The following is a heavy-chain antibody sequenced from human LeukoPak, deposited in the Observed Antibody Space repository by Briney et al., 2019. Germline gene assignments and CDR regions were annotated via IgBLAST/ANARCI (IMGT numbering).Heavy chain of an antibody. J-gene: IGHJ5*02. CDR1: GFTFSGYS. Sequence: GGSLRLSCAASGFTFSGYSLNWVRQAPGKGLEWISYISSSGSNIDYADSVKGRFTISRDNGKNSLFLQMNSLRVEDTAVYYCARTAFDWSQVGGNWFDPWGQGTLVTVSS. V-gene: IGHV3-48*03. CDR3: ARTAFDWSQVGGNWFDP. D-gene: IGHD3-9*01. CDR2: ISSSGSNI.